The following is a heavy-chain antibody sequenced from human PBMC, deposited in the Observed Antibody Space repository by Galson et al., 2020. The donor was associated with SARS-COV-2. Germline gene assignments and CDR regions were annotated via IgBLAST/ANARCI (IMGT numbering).Heavy chain of an antibody. CDR2: MNPNSGNT. J-gene: IGHJ4*02. CDR3: ARGTKPSDY. Sequence: ASVKVSCKASGYSFTTYDINWVRQAVGQGLEWMGWMNPNSGNTGYAQKFLGRVTMTRDTSIDTAYMELTSLISEDTAVYFCARGTKPSDYWGQGTRVTVSS. V-gene: IGHV1-8*02. CDR1: GYSFTTYD.